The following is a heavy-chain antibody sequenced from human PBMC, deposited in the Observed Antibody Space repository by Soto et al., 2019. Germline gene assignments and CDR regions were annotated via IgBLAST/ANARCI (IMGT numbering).Heavy chain of an antibody. J-gene: IGHJ4*02. CDR2: IIPILGIA. CDR1: GGTFSSYI. CDR3: ARFSHTAIVGAAYFDY. D-gene: IGHD1-26*01. Sequence: QVQLVQSGAEVKKPGSSGKVSCKASGGTFSSYIISWVRQAPGQGLEWMGRIIPILGIANYAQKFQGRVTITADKSTTTAYLELSSMRSEDTAVYYCARFSHTAIVGAAYFDYWGQGTLVTVSS. V-gene: IGHV1-69*02.